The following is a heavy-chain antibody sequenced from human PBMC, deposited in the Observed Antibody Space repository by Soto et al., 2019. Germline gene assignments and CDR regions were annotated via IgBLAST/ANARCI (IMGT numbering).Heavy chain of an antibody. CDR1: GFTFSNAW. J-gene: IGHJ6*02. CDR3: TTGWIAARPASNYYYYGMDV. D-gene: IGHD6-6*01. CDR2: IKSKTDGGTT. V-gene: IGHV3-15*07. Sequence: GGSLRLSCAASGFTFSNAWMNWVRQAPGKGLEWVGRIKSKTDGGTTDYAEPVKGRFTISSDDSKNTLYLQMNSLKTEDTAVYYCTTGWIAARPASNYYYYGMDVWGQGTTVTVSS.